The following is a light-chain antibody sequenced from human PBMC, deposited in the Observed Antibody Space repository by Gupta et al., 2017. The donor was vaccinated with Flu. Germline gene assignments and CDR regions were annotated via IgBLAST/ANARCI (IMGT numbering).Light chain of an antibody. CDR3: SSYTSSSTLV. CDR2: DVS. CDR1: SSDVGGYNY. J-gene: IGLJ1*01. V-gene: IGLV2-14*04. Sequence: SITISCTGTSSDVGGYNYVSWYQQHPGKAPKLMIYDVSNRPSGVSNRFSGSKSGNTASLTISGLQAEDEADYYCSSYTSSSTLVFGTGTKVTVL.